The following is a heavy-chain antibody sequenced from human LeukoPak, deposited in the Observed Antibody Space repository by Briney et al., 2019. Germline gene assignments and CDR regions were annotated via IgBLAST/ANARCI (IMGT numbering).Heavy chain of an antibody. Sequence: PGGSLRLSCAASGFSFSSYGMHWVRQAPGKGLEWVAFIRYDGSNKYYADSVKGRFTISRDNGKNSLYLQMNSLRVEDTGLYYCVRDPPICSGGTCYSNWGQGTLVTVSS. CDR3: VRDPPICSGGTCYSN. J-gene: IGHJ4*02. D-gene: IGHD2-15*01. V-gene: IGHV3-30*02. CDR2: IRYDGSNK. CDR1: GFSFSSYG.